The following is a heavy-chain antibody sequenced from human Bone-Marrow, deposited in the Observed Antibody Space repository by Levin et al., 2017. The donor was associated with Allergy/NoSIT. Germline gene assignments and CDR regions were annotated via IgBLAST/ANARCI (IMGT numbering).Heavy chain of an antibody. D-gene: IGHD3-10*01. J-gene: IGHJ4*02. CDR1: GLSFSSYG. V-gene: IGHV3-33*01. CDR2: IWYDGSNK. CDR3: ATVRGGSGSYYNDY. Sequence: PGGSLRLSCAASGLSFSSYGMHWVRQAPGKGLEWVAVIWYDGSNKYYADSVKGRFTISRDNSKNTLYLQMNSLRAEDTAVYYCATVRGGSGSYYNDYWGQGTLVTVSS.